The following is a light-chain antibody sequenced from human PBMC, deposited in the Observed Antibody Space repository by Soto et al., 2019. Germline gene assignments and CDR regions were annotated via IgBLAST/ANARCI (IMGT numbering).Light chain of an antibody. Sequence: DIPVTQSPSTLSASVGDRITITCRTSQTIGDSLAWLQQKPGKAPKLLIYKVSTLQSGVPSRFSGSGSGAEFTLSISSLQPDDFATYYCQQYKEYSKTFGQGTKV. V-gene: IGKV1-5*03. CDR3: QQYKEYSKT. CDR2: KVS. CDR1: QTIGDS. J-gene: IGKJ1*01.